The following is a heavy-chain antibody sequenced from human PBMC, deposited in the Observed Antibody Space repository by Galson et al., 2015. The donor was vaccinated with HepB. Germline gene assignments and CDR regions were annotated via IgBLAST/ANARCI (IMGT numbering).Heavy chain of an antibody. CDR2: IIPILGIA. CDR3: ASRIALGNGFTTVVTR. CDR1: GGTFSSYA. J-gene: IGHJ4*02. V-gene: IGHV1-69*04. Sequence: SVKVSCKASGGTFSSYAISWVRQAPGQGLEWMGRIIPILGIANYAQKFQGRVTITADKSTSTAYMELSSLRSEDTAVYYCASRIALGNGFTTVVTRRGQGTLVTVSS. D-gene: IGHD4-23*01.